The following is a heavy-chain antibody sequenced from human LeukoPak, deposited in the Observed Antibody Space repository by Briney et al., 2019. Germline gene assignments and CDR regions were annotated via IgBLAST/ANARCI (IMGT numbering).Heavy chain of an antibody. V-gene: IGHV3-23*01. J-gene: IGHJ4*02. D-gene: IGHD6-19*01. CDR2: ISNGASTT. Sequence: GGSLRLSCAASGFTYSSNAMGWVRQAPGKGLEWVSSISNGASTTNYADSVKGRFTISRDNSKNTVYLQMNSLRAEDTAAYYCAKGGSGWSRDYFDCWGQGTLVTVSS. CDR3: AKGGSGWSRDYFDC. CDR1: GFTYSSNA.